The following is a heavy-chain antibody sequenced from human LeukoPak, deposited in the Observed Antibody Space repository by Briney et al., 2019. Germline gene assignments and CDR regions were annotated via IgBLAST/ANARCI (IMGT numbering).Heavy chain of an antibody. CDR2: INPSGGST. Sequence: ASVKVSCKASGYXFTSYYIHWVRQAPGQGLEWMGIINPSGGSTSYAQKFQGRVTMTRDTSTSTVYMELSSLRSEDTAVYYCATSPYGDYEGAWGQGTLVTVSS. V-gene: IGHV1-46*01. J-gene: IGHJ4*02. CDR1: GYXFTSYY. CDR3: ATSPYGDYEGA. D-gene: IGHD4-17*01.